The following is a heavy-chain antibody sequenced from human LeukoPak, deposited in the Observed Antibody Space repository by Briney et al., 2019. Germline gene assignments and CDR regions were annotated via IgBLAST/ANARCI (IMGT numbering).Heavy chain of an antibody. D-gene: IGHD3-3*01. CDR2: IYTSGST. Sequence: SETLSLTCTVSGGSISSYYWSWIQQPPGKGLEWIGYIYTSGSTNYNPSLKSRVTISVDTSKNQFSLKLSSVTAADTAVYYCARHPWSGYAWMDYWGQGTLVTVSS. J-gene: IGHJ4*02. CDR1: GGSISSYY. CDR3: ARHPWSGYAWMDY. V-gene: IGHV4-4*09.